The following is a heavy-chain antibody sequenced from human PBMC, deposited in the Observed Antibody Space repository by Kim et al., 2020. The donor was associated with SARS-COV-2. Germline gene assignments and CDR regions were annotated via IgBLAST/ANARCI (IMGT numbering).Heavy chain of an antibody. CDR1: GFTFSSYG. CDR2: ISYDGSNK. CDR3: AKDVPDQYYDFWSGYYPDAFDI. J-gene: IGHJ3*02. V-gene: IGHV3-30*18. D-gene: IGHD3-3*01. Sequence: GGSLRLSCAASGFTFSSYGMHWVRQAPGKGLEWVAVISYDGSNKYYADSVKGRFTISRDNSKNTLYLQMNSLRAEDTAVYYCAKDVPDQYYDFWSGYYPDAFDIWGQGTMVTVS.